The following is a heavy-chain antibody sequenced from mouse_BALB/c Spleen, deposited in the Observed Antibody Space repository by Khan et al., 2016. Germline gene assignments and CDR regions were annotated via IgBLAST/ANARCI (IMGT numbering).Heavy chain of an antibody. CDR1: GYTFTDYY. J-gene: IGHJ2*01. D-gene: IGHD2-2*01. V-gene: IGHV1-77*01. CDR2: LYPGSGNT. CDR3: ARSVYYGSYFDY. Sequence: QVQLQQSGAELARPGASVKLSCKASGYTFTDYYINWVKQRTGQGLEWIGELYPGSGNTYYDEKFKGKATLTAAKSSSPASMPLRSLTFKDMAVQFYARSVYYGSYFDYWGQGTTLTVS.